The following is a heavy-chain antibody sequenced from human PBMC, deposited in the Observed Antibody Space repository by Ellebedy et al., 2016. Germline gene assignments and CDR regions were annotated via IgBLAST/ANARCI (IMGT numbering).Heavy chain of an antibody. V-gene: IGHV3-23*01. CDR3: VKGASSGSWVTMEY. J-gene: IGHJ4*02. CDR2: ISGSGGST. Sequence: GESLKISCEASGFTFSSHAMSWVRQAPGKGLEWVSAISGSGGSTYYADSVKGRFSISRDNSKNTLYLQMNSLRVEDTSLYYCVKGASSGSWVTMEYWGQGAVVTVSS. D-gene: IGHD6-13*01. CDR1: GFTFSSHA.